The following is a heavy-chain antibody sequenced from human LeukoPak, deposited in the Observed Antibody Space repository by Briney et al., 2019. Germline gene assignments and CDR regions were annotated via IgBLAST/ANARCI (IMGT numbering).Heavy chain of an antibody. D-gene: IGHD1-26*01. J-gene: IGHJ4*02. V-gene: IGHV3-30-3*01. Sequence: PGRSLRLSCAASGFTFSSYAMHWVRQAPGKGLEWVAVISYDGSNKYYADSVKGRFTISRDNSKNTLYLQMNSLRAEDTAVYYCAREGSYSGSYYGYWGQGTLVTVSS. CDR1: GFTFSSYA. CDR2: ISYDGSNK. CDR3: AREGSYSGSYYGY.